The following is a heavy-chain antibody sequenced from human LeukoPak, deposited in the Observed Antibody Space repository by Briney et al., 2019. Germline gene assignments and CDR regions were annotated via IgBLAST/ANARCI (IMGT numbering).Heavy chain of an antibody. V-gene: IGHV1-69*04. Sequence: GASVKVSCKASGGTFSSYAISWVRQAPGQGLEWMGRIIPIFGIANYAQKFQGRVTITADKSTSTAYMELSSLRSEDTAVYCCATHYYDSSGYYYPWDYWGRGTLVTVSS. D-gene: IGHD3-22*01. CDR3: ATHYYDSSGYYYPWDY. J-gene: IGHJ4*02. CDR2: IIPIFGIA. CDR1: GGTFSSYA.